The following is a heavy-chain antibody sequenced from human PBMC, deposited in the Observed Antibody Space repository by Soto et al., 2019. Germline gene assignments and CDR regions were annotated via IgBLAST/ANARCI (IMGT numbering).Heavy chain of an antibody. D-gene: IGHD3-9*01. CDR2: MNPNSGNT. V-gene: IGHV1-8*01. CDR3: ATLLRYRGPYYYYYYMDV. CDR1: GYTFTSYD. J-gene: IGHJ6*03. Sequence: ASVKVSCKASGYTFTSYDINWVRQATGQGLKWMGWMNPNSGNTGYAQKFQGRVTMTRNTSISTAYMELSSLRSEDTAVYYCATLLRYRGPYYYYYYMDVWGKGTTVTVSS.